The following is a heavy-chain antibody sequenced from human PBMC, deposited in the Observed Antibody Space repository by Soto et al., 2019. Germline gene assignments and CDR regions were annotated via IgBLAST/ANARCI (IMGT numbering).Heavy chain of an antibody. CDR2: IYYSGST. CDR1: GGSVSSGSYY. CDR3: AREAGAQYYYDSSGYYYFDY. D-gene: IGHD3-22*01. Sequence: SETLSLTCTVSGGSVSSGSYYWSWIRQPPGKGLEWIGYIYYSGSTNYNPSLKSRVTISVDTSKNKFSLKLSSVTAADTAVYYCAREAGAQYYYDSSGYYYFDYWGQGTPVTVSS. V-gene: IGHV4-61*01. J-gene: IGHJ4*02.